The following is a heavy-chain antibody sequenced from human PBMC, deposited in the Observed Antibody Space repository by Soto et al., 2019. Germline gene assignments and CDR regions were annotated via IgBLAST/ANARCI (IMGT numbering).Heavy chain of an antibody. V-gene: IGHV1-46*01. D-gene: IGHD3-22*01. CDR2: INPSGGST. Sequence: ASVKVSCKASGGTFSSYAISWVRQAPGQGLEWMGIINPSGGSTSYAQKFQGRVTMTRDTSTSTVYMELSSLRSEDTAVYYCARAHYDSSGSGGAFDIWGQGTMVTVSS. CDR3: ARAHYDSSGSGGAFDI. J-gene: IGHJ3*02. CDR1: GGTFSSYA.